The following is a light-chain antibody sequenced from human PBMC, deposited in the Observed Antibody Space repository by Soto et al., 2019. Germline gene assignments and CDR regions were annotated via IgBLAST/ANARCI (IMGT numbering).Light chain of an antibody. CDR1: QSISSY. CDR3: QQSYGTPHT. J-gene: IGKJ5*01. V-gene: IGKV1-39*01. CDR2: AAS. Sequence: DIQMTQSPSSLSASVGDRVTITCRVSQSISSYLNWYQQKPGKAPKLLIYAASSLQSGVPSRFSGSGSGTDFTLTISSLQPEDFATYYCQQSYGTPHTFGQGTRLEIK.